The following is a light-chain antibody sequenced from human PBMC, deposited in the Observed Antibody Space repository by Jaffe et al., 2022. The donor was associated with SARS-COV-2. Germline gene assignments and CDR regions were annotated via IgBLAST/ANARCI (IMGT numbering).Light chain of an antibody. J-gene: IGKJ2*03. CDR1: QSLLHSNGYNY. CDR3: LQALHTPYG. Sequence: DIVMTQSPLSLPVTPGEPASISCRSSQSLLHSNGYNYLDWYLQRPGQSPQLLIYLGSNRASGVPDRFSGSGSGTDFTLKISRVEAEDVGVYYCLQALHTPYGFGQGTKLEIK. V-gene: IGKV2-28*01. CDR2: LGS.